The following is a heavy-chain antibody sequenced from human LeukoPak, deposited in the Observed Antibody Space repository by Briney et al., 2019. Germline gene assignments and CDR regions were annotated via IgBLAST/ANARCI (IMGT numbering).Heavy chain of an antibody. Sequence: SQTLSLTCAVSGGSISSAPYYWSWIRQRPGKGLEWMGYISHSGNTYYNPSLKSRLNISADTSRNQFSLKLRSVTAADTALYFCAREGYYYDSSGPIDYWGQGTRVTVSS. CDR1: GGSISSAPYY. CDR3: AREGYYYDSSGPIDY. J-gene: IGHJ4*02. CDR2: ISHSGNT. V-gene: IGHV4-31*11. D-gene: IGHD3-22*01.